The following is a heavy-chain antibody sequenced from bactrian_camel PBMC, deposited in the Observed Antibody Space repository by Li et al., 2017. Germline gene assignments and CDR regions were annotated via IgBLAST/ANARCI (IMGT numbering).Heavy chain of an antibody. CDR3: AAHLRPYLSCRPDESTYNY. CDR2: IYTGSGNS. CDR1: GNAGRWKD. J-gene: IGHJ4*01. Sequence: VQLVESGGGSVQAGGSLRLSCVASGNAGRWKDVAWFRQAPGKEREGVARIYTGSGNSYYADSVKGRFTISQDNAKNTVYLQMNSLKPEDTAMYSCAAHLRPYLSCRPDESTYNYWGQGTQVTVS. V-gene: IGHV3S40*01. D-gene: IGHD7*01.